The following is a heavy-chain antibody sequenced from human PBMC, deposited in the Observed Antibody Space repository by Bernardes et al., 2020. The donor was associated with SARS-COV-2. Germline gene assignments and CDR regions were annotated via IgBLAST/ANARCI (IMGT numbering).Heavy chain of an antibody. D-gene: IGHD1-7*01. CDR3: TTDFWNSHSD. CDR1: GFTFTNAW. J-gene: IGHJ6*04. Sequence: GGSLRLSCAASGFTFTNAWMSWVRQAPGKGLEWVGRIKSKADGGTTDYAAAVRGRFTISRDDSRNTLELHVNSLKFEDTAVYYCTTDFWNSHSDWGKGTTVTVSS. CDR2: IKSKADGGTT. V-gene: IGHV3-15*01.